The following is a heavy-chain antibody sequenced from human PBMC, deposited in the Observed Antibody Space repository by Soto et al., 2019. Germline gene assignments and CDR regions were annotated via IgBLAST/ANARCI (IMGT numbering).Heavy chain of an antibody. D-gene: IGHD5-18*01. CDR1: GDSISGSQ. J-gene: IGHJ4*02. Sequence: PSETLSLTCAVSGDSISGSQWWSWVRQAPGKGLEWVSSISANGRNTYYADSVKGRFTISRDRSKNTLYLQLDSLRVEDTAIYYCAKDLSSLGWLALGAPFDSWGQGTLVTVSS. CDR3: AKDLSSLGWLALGAPFDS. V-gene: IGHV3-23*01. CDR2: ISANGRNT.